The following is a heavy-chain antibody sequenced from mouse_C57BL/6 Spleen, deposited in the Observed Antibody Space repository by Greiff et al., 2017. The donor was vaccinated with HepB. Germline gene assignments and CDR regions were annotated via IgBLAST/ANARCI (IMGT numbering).Heavy chain of an antibody. D-gene: IGHD2-4*01. CDR1: GFTFSDYG. J-gene: IGHJ4*01. V-gene: IGHV5-17*01. CDR2: ISSGSSTI. CDR3: SRNDYDEVYYAMDC. Sequence: EVKLVESGGGLVKPGGSLKLSCAASGFTFSDYGMHWVRQAPEKGLEWVAYISSGSSTIYYADTVKGRFTISRDNAKNTLFLQMTSLRSEDTAMYYCSRNDYDEVYYAMDCWGPGPSVTVAS.